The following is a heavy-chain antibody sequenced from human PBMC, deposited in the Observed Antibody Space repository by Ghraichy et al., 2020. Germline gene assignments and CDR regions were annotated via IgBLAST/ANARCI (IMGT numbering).Heavy chain of an antibody. J-gene: IGHJ3*02. CDR2: IYSGGST. CDR1: GFTVSSNY. Sequence: GGSLRLSCAASGFTVSSNYMSWVRQAPGKGLEWVSVIYSGGSTYYADSVKGRFTISRDNSKNTLYLQMNSLRAEDTAVYYCASLWRRSRITMVRGVIVDAFDIWGQGTMVTVSS. D-gene: IGHD3-10*01. V-gene: IGHV3-53*01. CDR3: ASLWRRSRITMVRGVIVDAFDI.